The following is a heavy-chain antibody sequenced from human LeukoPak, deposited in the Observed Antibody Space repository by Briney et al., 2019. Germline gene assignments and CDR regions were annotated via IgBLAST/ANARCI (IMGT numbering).Heavy chain of an antibody. D-gene: IGHD1-26*01. CDR2: IYYSGST. CDR3: AAVNRSSGSYNRLDY. CDR1: GGSISSYY. V-gene: IGHV4-59*01. J-gene: IGHJ4*02. Sequence: SETLSLTCTVSGGSISSYYWSWIRQPPGKGLEWIGYIYYSGSTNCNPSLKSRVTISVDTSKNHFSLKLSSVTAADTAVYYCAAVNRSSGSYNRLDYWGQGTLVTVSS.